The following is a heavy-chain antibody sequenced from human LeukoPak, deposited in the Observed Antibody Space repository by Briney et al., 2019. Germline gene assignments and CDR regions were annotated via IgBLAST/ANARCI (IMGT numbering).Heavy chain of an antibody. Sequence: GESLKISCKGSGYSFTSYWIGWVRQTPGKGLEWVGIFYPRESDTRYSPSFKGQVTISADKSISTAYLQWSSLKASDTAMYYCAIQGWLPESPFDYWGPGTLVTVSS. D-gene: IGHD3-22*01. CDR1: GYSFTSYW. CDR2: FYPRESDT. CDR3: AIQGWLPESPFDY. V-gene: IGHV5-51*01. J-gene: IGHJ4*02.